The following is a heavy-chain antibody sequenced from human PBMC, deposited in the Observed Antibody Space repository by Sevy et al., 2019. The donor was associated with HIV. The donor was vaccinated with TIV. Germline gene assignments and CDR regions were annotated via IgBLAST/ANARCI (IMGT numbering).Heavy chain of an antibody. D-gene: IGHD1-7*01. CDR3: ARDLRITGTPYYYYYMDV. Sequence: ASVKVSCKASGYTFTGYYMHWVRQAPGQGLERMGWINPNSGGTNYAQKFQGRVTMTRDTSISTAYMELSRLRSDDTAVYYCARDLRITGTPYYYYYMDVWGKGTTVTVSS. V-gene: IGHV1-2*02. CDR1: GYTFTGYY. CDR2: INPNSGGT. J-gene: IGHJ6*03.